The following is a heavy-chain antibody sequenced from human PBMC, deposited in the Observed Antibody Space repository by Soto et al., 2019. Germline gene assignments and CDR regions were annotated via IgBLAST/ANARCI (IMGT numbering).Heavy chain of an antibody. J-gene: IGHJ6*02. CDR2: IKSKTDGGTT. CDR1: GFTFSNAW. Sequence: GSLRLSCAASGFTFSNAWMSWVRQAPGKGLEWVGRIKSKTDGGTTDYAAPVKGRFTISRDDSKNTLYLQMNSLKTEDTAVYYCTTAREWELLHYYYGMDVWGQGTTVTVSS. D-gene: IGHD1-26*01. CDR3: TTAREWELLHYYYGMDV. V-gene: IGHV3-15*01.